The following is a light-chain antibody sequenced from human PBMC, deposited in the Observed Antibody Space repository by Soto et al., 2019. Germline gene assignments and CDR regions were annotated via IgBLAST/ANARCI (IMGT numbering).Light chain of an antibody. V-gene: IGKV3-15*01. CDR3: QQRSNWPPWT. CDR1: QSVDIN. Sequence: EIVMTQSPATLSVSPGERATLSCRASQSVDINLAWYQQKPGQAPRLLIYGASTRATDMPGRFSGRGSGTEFTLTINSLEPEDFAVYYCQQRSNWPPWTFGQGTKVDIK. CDR2: GAS. J-gene: IGKJ1*01.